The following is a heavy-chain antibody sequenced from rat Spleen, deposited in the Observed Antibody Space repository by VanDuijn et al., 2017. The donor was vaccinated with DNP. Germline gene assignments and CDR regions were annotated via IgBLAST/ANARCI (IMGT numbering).Heavy chain of an antibody. J-gene: IGHJ2*01. CDR2: ISYAGGST. V-gene: IGHV5-22*01. CDR3: ARHGRRVFDY. Sequence: VQLVESGGGLVQPGRSLKLSCAASGFTFSDYYMAWVRQAPTKGLELVAYISYAGGSTYHGDSVKGRFTISRDNAESTLYLQMNSLRSEDMATYFCARHGRRVFDYWGQGVMVTVSS. CDR1: GFTFSDYY. D-gene: IGHD1-11*01.